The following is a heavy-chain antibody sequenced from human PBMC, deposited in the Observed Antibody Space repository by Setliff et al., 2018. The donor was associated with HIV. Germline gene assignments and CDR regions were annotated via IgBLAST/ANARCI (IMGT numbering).Heavy chain of an antibody. V-gene: IGHV1-69*05. CDR3: TRDFGGATDY. CDR1: GGTFSSYA. D-gene: IGHD3-16*01. CDR2: IIPIFGTA. Sequence: SVKVSCKASGGTFSSYAISWVRQAPGQGLEWMGGIIPIFGTANYAQKCQGRVTITTDESTSTAYMELSSLKIEDTAVYYCTRDFGGATDYWGQGTLVTAPQ. J-gene: IGHJ4*02.